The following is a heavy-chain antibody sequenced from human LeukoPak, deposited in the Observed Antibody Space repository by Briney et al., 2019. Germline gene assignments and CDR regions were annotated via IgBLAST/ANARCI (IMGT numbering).Heavy chain of an antibody. Sequence: GGSVRLSCAASGFTFSSYWMSWVRQAPGKGLEWVANIKQDGSEKYYVDSVKGRFTISRDNAKNSLYLQMNSLRAEDTAVYYCARERWLVMGPVVYWGQGTLVTVSS. CDR3: ARERWLVMGPVVY. J-gene: IGHJ4*02. CDR1: GFTFSSYW. D-gene: IGHD6-19*01. V-gene: IGHV3-7*01. CDR2: IKQDGSEK.